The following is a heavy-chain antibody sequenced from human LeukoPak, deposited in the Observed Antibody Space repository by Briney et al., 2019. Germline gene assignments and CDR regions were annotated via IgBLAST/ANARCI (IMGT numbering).Heavy chain of an antibody. D-gene: IGHD3-16*01. Sequence: GGSLRLSCAASGFTFSSYTMHWVRQAPGKGLEWVAVISYDGSNKYYADSVKGRFTISRDNSKNTLYLQMNSLRGEDTAVYYCSRGSEYEYAFTGRERTKSRLDYWGQGTLVTVSS. V-gene: IGHV3-30*04. J-gene: IGHJ4*02. CDR2: ISYDGSNK. CDR1: GFTFSSYT. CDR3: SRGSEYEYAFTGRERTKSRLDY.